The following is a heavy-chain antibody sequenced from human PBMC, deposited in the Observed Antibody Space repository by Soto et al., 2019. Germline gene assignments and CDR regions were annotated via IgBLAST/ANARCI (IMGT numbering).Heavy chain of an antibody. CDR1: GFTFSSYT. V-gene: IGHV3-48*02. CDR2: IDSSSSTI. D-gene: IGHD3-10*01. J-gene: IGHJ6*02. Sequence: EVQLVESGGGLVQPGGSLRLSCAASGFTFSSYTMNWVRQAPGRGLEWVSYIDSSSSTIYYADSVRGRFTISRDNAKKSLYLQMNSLRDEDTAVYYCARGGGFVMRNYCDYGLDVWGQGTTVTVSS. CDR3: ARGGGFVMRNYCDYGLDV.